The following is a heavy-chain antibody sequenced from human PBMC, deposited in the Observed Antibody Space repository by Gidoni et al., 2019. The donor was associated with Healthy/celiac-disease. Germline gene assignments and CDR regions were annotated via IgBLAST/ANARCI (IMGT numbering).Heavy chain of an antibody. D-gene: IGHD6-13*01. CDR1: GFTFSRYC. CDR2: IWYDGSNK. V-gene: IGHV3-33*01. J-gene: IGHJ4*02. Sequence: QVQLVESVGGVVQPGRSLRLSCAASGFTFSRYCMHWVRQAPGKGLGGVAFIWYDGSNKYYADSVKGRFTISRDNSKNTLYLQMNSLRAEDTAVYYCAREDSSSCVDYWGQGTLVTVSS. CDR3: AREDSSSCVDY.